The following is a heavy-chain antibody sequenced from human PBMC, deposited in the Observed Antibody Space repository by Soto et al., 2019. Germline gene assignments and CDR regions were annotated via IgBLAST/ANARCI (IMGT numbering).Heavy chain of an antibody. V-gene: IGHV1-69*13. J-gene: IGHJ4*02. D-gene: IGHD3-22*01. CDR1: GGTFSSYA. Sequence: GASVKVSCKASGGTFSSYAISWVRQAPGQGLEWMGGIIPIFGTANYAQKFQGRVTITADESTSTAYMELSSLRSEDTAVYYCGHNYYDSSGYYWYIVYWGQGTLVTVSS. CDR3: GHNYYDSSGYYWYIVY. CDR2: IIPIFGTA.